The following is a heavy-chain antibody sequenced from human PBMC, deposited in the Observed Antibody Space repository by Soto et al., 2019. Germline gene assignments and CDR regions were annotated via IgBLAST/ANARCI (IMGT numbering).Heavy chain of an antibody. D-gene: IGHD2-21*02. CDR3: ASPNLVTSHDDFYYYSGMDV. CDR2: IIPIFGTA. J-gene: IGHJ6*02. Sequence: QVQLVQSGAEVKKPGSSVKVSCKASGGTFSSYAISWVRQAPGQGLEWMGGIIPIFGTANYAQKFQGRVTITADESTSTAYMELSSLRSEDTAVYYCASPNLVTSHDDFYYYSGMDVWGQGTTVTVSS. CDR1: GGTFSSYA. V-gene: IGHV1-69*01.